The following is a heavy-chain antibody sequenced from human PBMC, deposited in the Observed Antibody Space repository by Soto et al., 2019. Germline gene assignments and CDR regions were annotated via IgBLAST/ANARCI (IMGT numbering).Heavy chain of an antibody. CDR2: VIPIFGTA. V-gene: IGHV1-69*13. CDR3: VAGDYYYDSSGYYENYYYGMDV. Sequence: SVKVSCKASGGTFSSYAISWVRQAPGQGLEWMGGVIPIFGTANYAQKFQGRVTITADESTSTAYMELSSLRSEDTAVYYCVAGDYYYDSSGYYENYYYGMDVWGQGTTVTVSS. J-gene: IGHJ6*02. CDR1: GGTFSSYA. D-gene: IGHD3-22*01.